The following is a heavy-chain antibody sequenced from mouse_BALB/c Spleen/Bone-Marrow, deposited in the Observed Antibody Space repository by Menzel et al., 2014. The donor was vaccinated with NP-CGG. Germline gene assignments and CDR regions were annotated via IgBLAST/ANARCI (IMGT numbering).Heavy chain of an antibody. J-gene: IGHJ3*01. D-gene: IGHD2-12*01. CDR3: ASYFSYSWFAY. V-gene: IGHV1-15*01. CDR1: GYTFTDYE. Sequence: LVESGAELVRPGASVTLSCKASGYTFTDYEMHWMKQTPVHGLEWIGDVDPETGGTAYNQKFKGKATLTADKSSSTAYLELRSLTSEDSAVYYCASYFSYSWFAYWGQGTLVTVSA. CDR2: VDPETGGT.